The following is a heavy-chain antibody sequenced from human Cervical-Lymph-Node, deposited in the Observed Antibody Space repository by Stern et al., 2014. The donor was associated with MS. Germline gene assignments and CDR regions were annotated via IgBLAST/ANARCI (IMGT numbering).Heavy chain of an antibody. V-gene: IGHV5-51*03. Sequence: VQLVQSGAEVKKPGESLKISCKGSGYSFATYWIGWVRQMPGTGLEWMGILYPGDSDTRYRPPLQGPVPISADKSSSTAYLHWSSLKASDTAMYYCARPGDDTAKYGLDVWGQGTTVTVSS. D-gene: IGHD5-18*01. CDR1: GYSFATYW. J-gene: IGHJ6*02. CDR2: LYPGDSDT. CDR3: ARPGDDTAKYGLDV.